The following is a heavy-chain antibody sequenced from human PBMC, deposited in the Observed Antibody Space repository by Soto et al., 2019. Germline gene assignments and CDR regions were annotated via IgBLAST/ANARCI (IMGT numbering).Heavy chain of an antibody. J-gene: IGHJ5*02. CDR1: GYAFTSYA. V-gene: IGHV1-3*01. CDR2: INAGNGNT. Sequence: ASVKVSCKAAGYAFTSYAMHWARQAPGQRLEWMGWINAGNGNTKYSQKFQGRVTITRDTSASTAYMELSSLRSEDTAVYYCARMRPAGSFDPWGQGTLVTVSS. CDR3: ARMRPAGSFDP. D-gene: IGHD5-12*01.